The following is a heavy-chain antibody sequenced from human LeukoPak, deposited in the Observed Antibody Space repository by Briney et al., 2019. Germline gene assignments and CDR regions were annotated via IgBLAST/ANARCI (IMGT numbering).Heavy chain of an antibody. J-gene: IGHJ4*02. CDR1: RFPFTSYG. D-gene: IGHD6-13*01. V-gene: IGHV3-30*02. CDR2: TRYDGSNK. Sequence: SGGSLRLSCAASRFPFTSYGMHWGRQAPGKGLEWVAFTRYDGSNKYYADSVKGRFNISRDNSKNTLYLEMNSLRAEDTAMYYCAKDMSGMAAALFDYWGQGTLVTVSS. CDR3: AKDMSGMAAALFDY.